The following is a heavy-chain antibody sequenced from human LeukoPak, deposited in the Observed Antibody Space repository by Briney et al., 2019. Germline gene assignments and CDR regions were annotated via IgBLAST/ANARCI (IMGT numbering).Heavy chain of an antibody. CDR1: GVTFSSYV. CDR3: ARGYSDY. CDR2: ISSSSSYI. D-gene: IGHD2-15*01. Sequence: PGGSLRLSCEASGVTFSSYVMSWVRQAPGKGLEWVSSISSSSSYIYYADSVKGRFTISRDNDKNSLYLQMNSLRAEDTAVYYCARGYSDYWGQGTLVTVSS. V-gene: IGHV3-21*01. J-gene: IGHJ4*02.